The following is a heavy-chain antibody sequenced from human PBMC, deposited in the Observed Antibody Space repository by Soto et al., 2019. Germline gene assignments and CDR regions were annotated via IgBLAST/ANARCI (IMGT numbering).Heavy chain of an antibody. Sequence: SVKVSCKTSGGTFSTYAIYWVRQAPGQGLEWMGAIIPLFGTADYAQKFQGRVTITADESTSTAYMELSSLRSEDTAVYYCARAGYGDYSKIDYWGQGTLVTVSS. CDR1: GGTFSTYA. J-gene: IGHJ4*02. V-gene: IGHV1-69*13. CDR3: ARAGYGDYSKIDY. CDR2: IIPLFGTA. D-gene: IGHD4-17*01.